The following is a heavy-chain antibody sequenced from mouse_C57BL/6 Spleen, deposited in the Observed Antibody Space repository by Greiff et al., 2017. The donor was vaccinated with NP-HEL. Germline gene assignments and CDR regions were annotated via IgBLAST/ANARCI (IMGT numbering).Heavy chain of an antibody. V-gene: IGHV1-85*01. D-gene: IGHD1-1*01. Sequence: QVQLQQSGPELVKPGASVKLSCKASGYTFTSYAINWVQQRPGQGLEWIGWICPRDGSTKSTEKFKGQAPFTVDTSSSTAYMELHSLTSEDSAVYFWARGDYGSSYAWFAYWGQGTLVTVSA. CDR1: GYTFTSYA. J-gene: IGHJ3*01. CDR3: ARGDYGSSYAWFAY. CDR2: ICPRDGST.